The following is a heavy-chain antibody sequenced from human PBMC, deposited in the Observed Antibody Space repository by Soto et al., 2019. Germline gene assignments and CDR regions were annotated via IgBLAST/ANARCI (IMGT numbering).Heavy chain of an antibody. V-gene: IGHV3-9*01. CDR3: AQARNYGDKNWFDP. J-gene: IGHJ5*02. CDR1: GFTFDDDA. D-gene: IGHD4-17*01. CDR2: ISWNSGSI. Sequence: EVQLVESGGGVVQPGRSLRLSCAASGFTFDDDAMHWVQQAPGERLEWVSGISWNSGSIGYADSVKGRFTISRDNAKNSLYLQMNSLGAEDTALYYCAQARNYGDKNWFDPWGQGTLVTVSS.